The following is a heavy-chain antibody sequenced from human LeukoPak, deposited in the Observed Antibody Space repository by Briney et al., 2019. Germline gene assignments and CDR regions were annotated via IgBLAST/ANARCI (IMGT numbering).Heavy chain of an antibody. Sequence: SETLSLTCAVYGGSFSGYYWSWIRQPPGKGLEWIGEINHSGSSNYNPSLKSRVTISVDTSKNQFSLKLSSVTAADTAVYYCAKDREGYSSGWSSWFDPWGQGTLVTVSS. V-gene: IGHV4-34*01. CDR2: INHSGSS. CDR3: AKDREGYSSGWSSWFDP. CDR1: GGSFSGYY. D-gene: IGHD6-19*01. J-gene: IGHJ5*02.